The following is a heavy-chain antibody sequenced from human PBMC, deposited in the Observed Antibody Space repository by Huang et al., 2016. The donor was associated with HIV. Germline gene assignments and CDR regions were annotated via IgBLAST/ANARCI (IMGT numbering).Heavy chain of an antibody. Sequence: QVQLVQSGAEVKNPGASVRVSCKASGSTFTDSNIHWVRQAPGQGLEWMGWINPKRGGTIYAQRFQGRVTMTRDTTISTVHMDLRRIQSDDTAVYFCARDWSFGSSTSPADWGQGTLVTVSS. CDR1: GSTFTDSN. J-gene: IGHJ4*02. D-gene: IGHD6-6*01. CDR2: INPKRGGT. V-gene: IGHV1-2*02. CDR3: ARDWSFGSSTSPAD.